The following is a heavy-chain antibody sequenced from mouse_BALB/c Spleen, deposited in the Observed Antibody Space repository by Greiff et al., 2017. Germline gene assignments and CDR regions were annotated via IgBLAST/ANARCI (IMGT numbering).Heavy chain of an antibody. D-gene: IGHD2-3*01. CDR3: AKDGYYYYFDY. J-gene: IGHJ2*01. Sequence: VQLKQSGAELVRPGALVKLSCKASGFNIKDYYMHWVKQRPEQGLEWIGWIDPENGNTIYDPKFQGKASITADTSSNTAYLQLSSLTSEDIAVYYCAKDGYYYYFDYWGQGTTLTVSS. CDR1: GFNIKDYY. V-gene: IGHV14-1*02. CDR2: IDPENGNT.